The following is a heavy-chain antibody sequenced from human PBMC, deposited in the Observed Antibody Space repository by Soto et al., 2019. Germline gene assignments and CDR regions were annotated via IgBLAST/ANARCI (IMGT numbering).Heavy chain of an antibody. CDR3: ARESSSSWYVDY. CDR2: IYSGGST. D-gene: IGHD6-13*01. CDR1: GFTFSTYT. V-gene: IGHV3-66*01. Sequence: GESLKISCAASGFTFSTYTMSWVRQAPGKGLEWVSVIYSGGSTYYADSVKGRFTISRDNSKNTLYLQMNSLRAEDTAVYYCARESSSSWYVDYWGQGTLVTVSS. J-gene: IGHJ4*02.